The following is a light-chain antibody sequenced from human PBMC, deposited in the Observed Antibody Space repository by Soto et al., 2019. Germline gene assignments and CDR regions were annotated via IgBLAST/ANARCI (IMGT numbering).Light chain of an antibody. J-gene: IGKJ1*01. CDR2: GAV. CDR3: QQYNNWPRT. V-gene: IGKV3-15*01. CDR1: QSVGKK. Sequence: EVVMTQSPVTLSVSPGETATLSCRASQSVGKKVAWYQHKPGQAPRLLIYGAVFRATDVPATFSGSGSGTEFTLAITNLQSEDFEVYYCQQYNNWPRTFGQGTKVDIK.